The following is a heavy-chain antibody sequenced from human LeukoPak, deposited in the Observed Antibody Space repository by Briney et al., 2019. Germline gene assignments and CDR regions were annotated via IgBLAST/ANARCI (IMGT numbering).Heavy chain of an antibody. CDR3: ARDEQVGATLLDC. J-gene: IGHJ4*02. D-gene: IGHD1-26*01. CDR1: GFTFSTYW. Sequence: GGSLRLSCAASGFTFSTYWMSWVRQAPGRGLELVATINQDGSEKYYVDSVKGRFTISRDNAKHSLYLQIDSLRAEDTAMFYCARDEQVGATLLDCWGQGTLVTVSS. V-gene: IGHV3-7*01. CDR2: INQDGSEK.